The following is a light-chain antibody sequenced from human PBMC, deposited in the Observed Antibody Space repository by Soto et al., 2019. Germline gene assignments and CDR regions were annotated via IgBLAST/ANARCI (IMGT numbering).Light chain of an antibody. J-gene: IGKJ3*01. CDR2: DAS. V-gene: IGKV3-11*01. CDR3: QQRGNWPLT. CDR1: QSVGSS. Sequence: EIVLTQSPATLSLSPGERATLSCRASQSVGSSLAWYQHKPGQAPRLLIYDASSRATSIPARFSGSGSGTDFTLTISSLEPEDFAVYYCQQRGNWPLTFGPGTKVDIK.